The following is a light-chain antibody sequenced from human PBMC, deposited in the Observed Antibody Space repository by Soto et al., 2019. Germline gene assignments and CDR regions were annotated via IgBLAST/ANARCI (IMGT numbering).Light chain of an antibody. V-gene: IGKV4-1*01. CDR3: HQYFATPRT. Sequence: DIVMTQSPDSLAVSLGERATINCKSIQSVFYSTYKKTYLAWYQQKPGQPPRLLISWASIRQSGVPERFSGSGSGTDFTLTIRSLQPEDAAVYYCHQYFATPRTFGQGTKVTI. J-gene: IGKJ1*01. CDR2: WAS. CDR1: QSVFYSTYKKTY.